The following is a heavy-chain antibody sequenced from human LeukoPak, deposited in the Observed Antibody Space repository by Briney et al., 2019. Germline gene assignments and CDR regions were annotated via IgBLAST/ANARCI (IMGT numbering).Heavy chain of an antibody. Sequence: PSETLSLTCSVSGGSFSSGTYYWGWIRQPPGKGLEWIGSIYYSGNTYYNPSLKSRVTISVDTSKNQFSLKLSSVTAADTAVYYCARRSGSYGVHYRMDVWGQGTTVTVSS. D-gene: IGHD1-26*01. CDR2: IYYSGNT. CDR3: ARRSGSYGVHYRMDV. CDR1: GGSFSSGTYY. V-gene: IGHV4-39*01. J-gene: IGHJ6*02.